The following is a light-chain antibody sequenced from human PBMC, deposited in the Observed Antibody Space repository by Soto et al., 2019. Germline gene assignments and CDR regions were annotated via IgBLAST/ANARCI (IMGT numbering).Light chain of an antibody. V-gene: IGKV3-15*01. J-gene: IGKJ3*01. CDR2: GAS. CDR3: QQLFMYPPT. CDR1: QNVGNN. Sequence: EIVMTQSPATLSVSPGERATLSCRASQNVGNNLVWYQQKPGQAPRLLIYGASTLQGGVPSRFSGSGSGTDFTLTVSSLQPEDLATYYCQQLFMYPPTFGPGTKVDIK.